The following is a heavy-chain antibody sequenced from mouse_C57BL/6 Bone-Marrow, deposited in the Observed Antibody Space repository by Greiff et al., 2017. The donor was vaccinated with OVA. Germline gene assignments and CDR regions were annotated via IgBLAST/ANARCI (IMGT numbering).Heavy chain of an antibody. Sequence: EVQLQQSGPELVKPGASVKIPCKASGYTFTDYNMDWVKQSHGKSLEWIGDINPNNGGTIYNQKFKGKATLTVDKSSSTAYMELRSLTSEDTAVYYCARGSSYVDAMDYWGQGTSVTVSS. D-gene: IGHD1-1*01. CDR1: GYTFTDYN. CDR2: INPNNGGT. CDR3: ARGSSYVDAMDY. J-gene: IGHJ4*01. V-gene: IGHV1-18*01.